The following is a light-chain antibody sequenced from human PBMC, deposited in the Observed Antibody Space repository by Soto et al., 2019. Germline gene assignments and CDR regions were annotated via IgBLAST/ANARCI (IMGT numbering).Light chain of an antibody. CDR3: QQYNSYST. V-gene: IGKV1-5*03. J-gene: IGKJ2*01. CDR1: QSISSW. CDR2: KAS. Sequence: DIQMTQSPSTLSASVGDRVTITCRASQSISSWLAWYQQKPGKAPKLLIYKASSLESGVPSRFSGSGSGTEFTLTTSSLQPDDFATYYCQQYNSYSTVGQGTKVDSK.